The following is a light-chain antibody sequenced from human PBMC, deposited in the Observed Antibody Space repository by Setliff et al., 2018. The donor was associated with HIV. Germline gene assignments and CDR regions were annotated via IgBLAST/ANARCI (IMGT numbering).Light chain of an antibody. V-gene: IGLV2-14*03. J-gene: IGLJ2*01. CDR2: DVS. Sequence: QSVLTQPASVSGSPGQSITISCTGTSSDVGAYNYVSWYQQHPGKAPKLMIYDVSHWPSGVSNRFSGSKSGNTASLTISGLQAEDEADYYCSSCTSSSTVVFGGGTKVTVL. CDR1: SSDVGAYNY. CDR3: SSCTSSSTVV.